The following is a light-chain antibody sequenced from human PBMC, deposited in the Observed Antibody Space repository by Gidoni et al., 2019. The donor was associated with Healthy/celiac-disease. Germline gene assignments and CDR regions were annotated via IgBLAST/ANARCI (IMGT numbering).Light chain of an antibody. Sequence: DIVMTQSPDSLAVSLGERATINCKSSQSVLYSSNNKNYLAWYQQKPGQPPKLLIYWASTRESGVPDRFSGSGSGPDFTLTISSLQAEDVAVYYCQQYYSTPPKLTFGGGTKVEIK. J-gene: IGKJ4*01. CDR2: WAS. CDR1: QSVLYSSNNKNY. V-gene: IGKV4-1*01. CDR3: QQYYSTPPKLT.